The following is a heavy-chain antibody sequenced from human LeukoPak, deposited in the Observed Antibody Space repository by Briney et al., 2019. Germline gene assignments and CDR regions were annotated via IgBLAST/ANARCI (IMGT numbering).Heavy chain of an antibody. Sequence: PSETLSLTCAVSGGSISSSNWWSWVRQPPGKGLEWIGEIYHSGSTNYNPSLKSRVTISVDKSKNQFSLKLSSVTAADTAVYYCARGQVDYDSSGYYYPYYYYGMDVWGQGTTVTVSS. D-gene: IGHD3-22*01. CDR2: IYHSGST. CDR1: GGSISSSNW. J-gene: IGHJ6*02. V-gene: IGHV4-4*02. CDR3: ARGQVDYDSSGYYYPYYYYGMDV.